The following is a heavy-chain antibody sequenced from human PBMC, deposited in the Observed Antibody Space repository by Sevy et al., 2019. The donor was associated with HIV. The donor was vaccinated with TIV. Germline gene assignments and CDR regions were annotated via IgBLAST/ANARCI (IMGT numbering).Heavy chain of an antibody. J-gene: IGHJ6*03. CDR1: GYSISSGYY. Sequence: SETLSLTCAVSGYSISSGYYWGWIRQPPGKGLEWIGSIYHSGSTYYNPSLKSRVTISVDTSKNQFSLKLSSVTAADTVVYYCARDGWELRDNYYYYYMDVWGKGTTVTVSS. CDR2: IYHSGST. V-gene: IGHV4-38-2*02. D-gene: IGHD1-26*01. CDR3: ARDGWELRDNYYYYYMDV.